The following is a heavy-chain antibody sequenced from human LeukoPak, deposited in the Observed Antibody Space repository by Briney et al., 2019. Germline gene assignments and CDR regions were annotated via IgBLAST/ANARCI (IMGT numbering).Heavy chain of an antibody. CDR3: ARDRAMRARRSQYHYYYYGLDV. V-gene: IGHV1-2*02. Sequence: ASVKVSCKASGYPFSGYYIHWVRQAPGQGLEWMGWINPNTGVTNYAQKFQGRVIMTRDTSISSAYMDLSGLRSDDTALYYCARDRAMRARRSQYHYYYYGLDVWGQGTTVTVSS. J-gene: IGHJ6*02. CDR1: GYPFSGYY. D-gene: IGHD2-2*01. CDR2: INPNTGVT.